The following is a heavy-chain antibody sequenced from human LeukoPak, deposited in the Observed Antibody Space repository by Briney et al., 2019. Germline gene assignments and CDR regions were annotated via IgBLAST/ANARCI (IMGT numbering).Heavy chain of an antibody. CDR3: AKAVDGYNYNY. J-gene: IGHJ4*02. CDR1: GFTFSSYA. Sequence: PGGSLRLSCAASGFTFSSYAMSWVRQAPGKGLEWVSAISGSGGRTYYADSVKGRFTISRDNSKKTLYLQMNSLRAEDTAVYYCAKAVDGYNYNYWGQGTLVTVSS. CDR2: ISGSGGRT. V-gene: IGHV3-23*01. D-gene: IGHD5-24*01.